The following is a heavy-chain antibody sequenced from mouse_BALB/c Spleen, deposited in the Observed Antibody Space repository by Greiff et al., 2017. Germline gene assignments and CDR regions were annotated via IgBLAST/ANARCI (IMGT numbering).Heavy chain of an antibody. CDR3: AREGVYYYGSSGY. J-gene: IGHJ2*01. CDR1: GYTFSSYW. V-gene: IGHV1-9*01. D-gene: IGHD1-1*01. Sequence: VQLQESGAELMKPGASVKISCKATGYTFSSYWIEWVKQRPGHGLEWIGEILPGSGSTNYNEKFKGKATFTADTSSNTAYMQLSSLTSEDSAVYYCAREGVYYYGSSGYWGQGTTLTVSS. CDR2: ILPGSGST.